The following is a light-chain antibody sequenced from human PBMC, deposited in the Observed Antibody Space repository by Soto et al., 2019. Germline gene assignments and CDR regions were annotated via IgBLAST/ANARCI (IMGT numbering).Light chain of an antibody. CDR3: QTWSTDIRG. Sequence: QSVLTQPPSASASLGASVKLTCTLSSGHNSYAIAWHQQQPEKGPRYLMKLNSDGSHSKGDGIPDRFSGSSSGAERYLTISSLQSEDEADYYCQTWSTDIRGFGGGTKLTVL. CDR1: SGHNSYA. CDR2: LNSDGSH. J-gene: IGLJ3*02. V-gene: IGLV4-69*01.